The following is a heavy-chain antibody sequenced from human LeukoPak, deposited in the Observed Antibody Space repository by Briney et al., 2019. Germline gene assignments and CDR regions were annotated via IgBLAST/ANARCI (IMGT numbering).Heavy chain of an antibody. CDR3: ARDLSLDY. J-gene: IGHJ4*02. CDR1: GGSISSYY. Sequence: SGTLSLTCTVSGGSISSYYWSWIRQPPGKGLEWIGYIYYSGSTNYSPSLKSRVTISVDTSKNQFSLKLSSVTAADTAVYYCARDLSLDYWGQGTLVTVSS. CDR2: IYYSGST. V-gene: IGHV4-59*01.